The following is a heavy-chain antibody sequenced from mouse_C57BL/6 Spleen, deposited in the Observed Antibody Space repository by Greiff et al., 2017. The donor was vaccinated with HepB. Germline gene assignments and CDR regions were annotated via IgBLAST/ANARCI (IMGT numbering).Heavy chain of an antibody. CDR3: ARGGYYYGSSYPYWYFDV. J-gene: IGHJ1*03. V-gene: IGHV1-78*01. CDR1: GYTFTDHT. Sequence: VKLVESDAELVKPGASVKISCKVSGYTFTDHTIHWMKQRPEQGLEWIGYIYPRDGSTKYNEKFKGKATLTADKSSSTAYMQLNSLTSEDSAVYFCARGGYYYGSSYPYWYFDVWGTGTTVTVSS. CDR2: IYPRDGST. D-gene: IGHD1-1*01.